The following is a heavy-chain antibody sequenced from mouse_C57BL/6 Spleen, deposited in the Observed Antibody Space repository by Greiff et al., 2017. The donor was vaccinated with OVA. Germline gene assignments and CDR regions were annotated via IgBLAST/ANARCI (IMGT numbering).Heavy chain of an antibody. CDR1: GYTFTSYW. J-gene: IGHJ2*01. D-gene: IGHD1-1*01. V-gene: IGHV1-52*01. CDR3: ARGGELQDY. CDR2: IDPSDSET. Sequence: QVQLQQPGAELVRPGSSVKLSCKASGYTFTSYWKHWVKQRPIQGLEWIGNIDPSDSETHYNQKFKDKATLTVDKSSSTAYMQLSSLTSEDSAVYYCARGGELQDYWGQGTTLTVSS.